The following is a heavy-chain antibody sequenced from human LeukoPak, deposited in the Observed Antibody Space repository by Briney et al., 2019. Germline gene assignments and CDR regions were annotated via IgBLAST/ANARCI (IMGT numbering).Heavy chain of an antibody. CDR2: ISYDGSNK. CDR1: GFTFSSYG. D-gene: IGHD3-10*01. J-gene: IGHJ3*02. Sequence: PGRSLRLPCAASGFTFSSYGMHWVRQAPGKGLEWVAVISYDGSNKYYADSVKGRFTISRDNSKNTLYLQMNSLRAEDTAVYYCAKDKGGSEIYAFDIWGQGTMVTVSS. CDR3: AKDKGGSEIYAFDI. V-gene: IGHV3-30*18.